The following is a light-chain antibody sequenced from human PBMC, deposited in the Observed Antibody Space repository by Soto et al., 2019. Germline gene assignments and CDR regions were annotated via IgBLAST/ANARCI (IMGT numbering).Light chain of an antibody. CDR3: GTWDTGLSAGV. J-gene: IGLJ2*01. V-gene: IGLV1-51*01. CDR1: NSNIGNNY. CDR2: NND. Sequence: QSVLTQPPSVSAAPGQKVTISCSGSNSNIGNNYVSWYQQVPGTAPKLLIYNNDKRPSGIPDRFSGSWSGTSATLGITGLQTGDDADYYCGTWDTGLSAGVFGGGTKLTVL.